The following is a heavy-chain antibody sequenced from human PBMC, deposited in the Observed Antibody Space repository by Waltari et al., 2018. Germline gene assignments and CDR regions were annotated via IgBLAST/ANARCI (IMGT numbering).Heavy chain of an antibody. CDR1: GGSISSHY. J-gene: IGHJ3*02. CDR2: IYYSGRT. Sequence: QVQLQESGPGLVKPSETLSLTCTVSGGSISSHYWSWIRQPPGKGLEWIGYIYYSGRTNSNPPLKSRVTISVDTSKNQFSLKLSSVTAADTAVYYCARDGGVPAALDAFDIWGQGTMVTVSS. D-gene: IGHD2-2*01. CDR3: ARDGGVPAALDAFDI. V-gene: IGHV4-59*11.